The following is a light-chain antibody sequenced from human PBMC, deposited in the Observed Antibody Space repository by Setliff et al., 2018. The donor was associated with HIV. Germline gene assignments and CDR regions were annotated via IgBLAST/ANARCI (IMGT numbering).Light chain of an antibody. CDR2: DTD. CDR3: ATWDDSLGVI. V-gene: IGLV1-51*01. Sequence: QSVLTQPPSVSAAPGEKVTISCSGGATNIGDNFVAWFQQLPGTAPRLILFDTDKRRSGIPARFSASKSGTSAALGITELQTGDEADYYCATWDDSLGVIFGGGTK. CDR1: ATNIGDNF. J-gene: IGLJ2*01.